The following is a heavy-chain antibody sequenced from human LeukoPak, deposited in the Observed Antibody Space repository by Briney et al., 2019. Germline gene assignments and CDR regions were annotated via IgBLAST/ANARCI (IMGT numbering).Heavy chain of an antibody. J-gene: IGHJ4*02. D-gene: IGHD2-15*01. CDR2: VNPNSANT. V-gene: IGHV1-8*01. CDR3: ARGNRYCSGGSCYEAFDY. Sequence: GASVKVSCKASGYTFTSYDINWVRQATGQGLEWMGWVNPNSANTGYARKFQGRITMTRNTSISTVYMELSSLISEDTAVYYCARGNRYCSGGSCYEAFDYWGQGTLVTVSS. CDR1: GYTFTSYD.